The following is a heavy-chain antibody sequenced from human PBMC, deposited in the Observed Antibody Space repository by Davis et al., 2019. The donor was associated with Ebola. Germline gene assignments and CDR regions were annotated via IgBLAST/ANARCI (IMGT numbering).Heavy chain of an antibody. J-gene: IGHJ4*02. CDR3: ARAVAGYYFDY. CDR2: INHSGST. CDR1: GGSFSGYY. D-gene: IGHD6-19*01. V-gene: IGHV4-34*01. Sequence: SETLSLTCAVYGGSFSGYYWSWIRQPPGKGLEWIGEINHSGSTNYNPSLKSRVTISVDKSKNQFSLKLSSVTAADTAVYYCARAVAGYYFDYWGQGTLVTVSS.